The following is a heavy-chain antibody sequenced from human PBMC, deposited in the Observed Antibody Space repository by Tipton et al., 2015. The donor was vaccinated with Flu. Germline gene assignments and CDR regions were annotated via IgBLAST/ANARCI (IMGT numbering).Heavy chain of an antibody. J-gene: IGHJ4*02. Sequence: GSLRLSCAASGFIFSRYAMSWVRQAPGKGLEWVSNIRGSAGRGAGTYYADSVKGRFSISRDNSKNTLYLQMDGLRVDDTAVYFCAREVARDGDYFDYWGQGTLVSVSS. V-gene: IGHV3-23*01. CDR3: AREVARDGDYFDY. CDR1: GFIFSRYA. D-gene: IGHD5-24*01. CDR2: IRGSAGRGAGT.